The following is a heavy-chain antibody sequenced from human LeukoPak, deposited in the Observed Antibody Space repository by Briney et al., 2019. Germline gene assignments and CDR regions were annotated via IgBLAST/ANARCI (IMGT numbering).Heavy chain of an antibody. CDR2: INHSGST. J-gene: IGHJ4*02. CDR1: GGSFSGYY. Sequence: TSETLSLTCAVYGGSFSGYYWSWIRQPPGKGLEWIGEINHSGSTNYNPSLKSRVTISVDTSKNQFSLKLSSVTAADTAVYYCARHSVLRYFDWLSGGYFDYWGQGTLVTVSS. D-gene: IGHD3-9*01. V-gene: IGHV4-34*01. CDR3: ARHSVLRYFDWLSGGYFDY.